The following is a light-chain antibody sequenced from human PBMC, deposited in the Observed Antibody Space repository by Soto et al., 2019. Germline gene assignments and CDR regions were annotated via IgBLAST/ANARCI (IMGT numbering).Light chain of an antibody. Sequence: IVMTQSPATLSVSPGEGVTLSCRASENVGTNVAWYQQKPGQAPRLLIYGSSTRATGIPATFSGSGSGTEFTLTIRSLQSEESAVYYCQQYNNWGLSFGGGTKVEIK. J-gene: IGKJ4*01. CDR3: QQYNNWGLS. V-gene: IGKV3D-15*01. CDR1: ENVGTN. CDR2: GSS.